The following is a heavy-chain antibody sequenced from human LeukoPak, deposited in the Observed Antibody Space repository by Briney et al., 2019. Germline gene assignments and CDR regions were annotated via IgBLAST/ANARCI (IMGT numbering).Heavy chain of an antibody. CDR2: INHSGST. V-gene: IGHV4-34*01. CDR1: GGSCSGYY. D-gene: IGHD3-16*02. J-gene: IGHJ4*02. CDR3: ARGVVSMRDYVWGSYRLYYFDY. Sequence: SETLSLTCAVYGGSCSGYYWSWIRQPPGKGLEWIGEINHSGSTNYNPSLKSRVTISVDTSKNQFSLKLSSVTAADTAVYYCARGVVSMRDYVWGSYRLYYFDYWGQGTLVTVSS.